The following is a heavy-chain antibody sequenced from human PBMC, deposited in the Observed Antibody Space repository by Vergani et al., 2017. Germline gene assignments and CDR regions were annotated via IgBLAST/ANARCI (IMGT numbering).Heavy chain of an antibody. Sequence: EVQLVESGGGLVQPGRSLRLSCTASGFTFGDYAMSWFRQAPGKGLEWVSYISSSGSTIYYADSVKGRLTISRDNAKNSLYLQMNSLRAEDTAVYYCARESAVYYDFWSGYYTGWFDPWGQGTLVTVSS. CDR1: GFTFGDYA. CDR2: ISSSGSTI. V-gene: IGHV3-48*03. D-gene: IGHD3-3*01. CDR3: ARESAVYYDFWSGYYTGWFDP. J-gene: IGHJ5*02.